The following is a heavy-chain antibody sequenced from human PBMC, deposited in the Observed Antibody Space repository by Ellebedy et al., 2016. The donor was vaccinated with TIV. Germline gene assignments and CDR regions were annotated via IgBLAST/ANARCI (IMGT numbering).Heavy chain of an antibody. CDR3: ARGISIVRGLDVYNFQFDS. V-gene: IGHV1-3*04. CDR1: GYSFTNHF. J-gene: IGHJ4*02. Sequence: ASVKVSCXASGYSFTNHFVHWVRQAPGQGLEWMGWINTVNGDTQLSQSFQGRVTMTRDTSANTGYMELSSLRIEDTAVYYCARGISIVRGLDVYNFQFDSWGQGTQVTVSS. CDR2: INTVNGDT. D-gene: IGHD3-10*01.